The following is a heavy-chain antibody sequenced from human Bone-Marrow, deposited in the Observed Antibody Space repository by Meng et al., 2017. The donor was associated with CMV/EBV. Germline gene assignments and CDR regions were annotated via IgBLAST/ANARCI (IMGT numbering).Heavy chain of an antibody. V-gene: IGHV1-69*02. D-gene: IGHD3-9*01. CDR2: IIPILGIA. CDR1: GGTFSSYT. Sequence: SVKVSCKASGGTFSSYTISWVRQAPGQGLEWMGRIIPILGIANYAQKFQGRVTITADKSTSTAYMELSSLRSEDTAVYYFATGVDWLFSGPFYYGMDVRVQGTTVTVSS. J-gene: IGHJ6*02. CDR3: ATGVDWLFSGPFYYGMDV.